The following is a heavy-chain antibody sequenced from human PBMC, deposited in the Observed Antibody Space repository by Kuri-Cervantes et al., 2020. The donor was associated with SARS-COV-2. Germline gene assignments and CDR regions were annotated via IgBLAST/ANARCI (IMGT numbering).Heavy chain of an antibody. CDR3: ARAIDSSGYYYLHFDY. V-gene: IGHV1-46*01. CDR2: INPSGGST. D-gene: IGHD3-22*01. CDR1: GYTFTSYY. J-gene: IGHJ4*02. Sequence: ASVKVSCKASGYTFTSYYMHWVRQAPGQGLEWMGIINPSGGSTSYAQKFQGRVTMTRDTSTSTAYMELSSLRSEDTAVYYCARAIDSSGYYYLHFDYWGQGTLVTVSS.